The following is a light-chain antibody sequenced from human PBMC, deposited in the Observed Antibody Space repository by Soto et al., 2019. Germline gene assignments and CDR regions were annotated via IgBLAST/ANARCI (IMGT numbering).Light chain of an antibody. V-gene: IGKV1-27*01. CDR1: QAIASY. Sequence: DIQMTQSPSSLSASVGDRVTITCRVSQAIASYLAWYQQKPGRVPRLLIYGASTLQSGVPSRFSGSGSGTDFTLTISSLQPEDVATYYCQKYNSAPRTFGQGTKV. CDR3: QKYNSAPRT. CDR2: GAS. J-gene: IGKJ1*01.